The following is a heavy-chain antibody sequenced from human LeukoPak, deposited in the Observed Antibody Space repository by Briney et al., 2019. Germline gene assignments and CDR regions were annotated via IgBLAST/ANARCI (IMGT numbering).Heavy chain of an antibody. CDR1: GGSISRSSYY. V-gene: IGHV4-39*01. D-gene: IGHD3-3*01. CDR2: IYDSGGS. Sequence: PSETLSLTCTVSGGSISRSSYYWGWIRQPPGKGLEWLGSIYDSGGSYYNPSLKSRITMSIDTSNNQFSLKLRSVTAADTAVYYCAGPDTVSGVVVSPWPFDCWGQGALVTVSS. J-gene: IGHJ4*02. CDR3: AGPDTVSGVVVSPWPFDC.